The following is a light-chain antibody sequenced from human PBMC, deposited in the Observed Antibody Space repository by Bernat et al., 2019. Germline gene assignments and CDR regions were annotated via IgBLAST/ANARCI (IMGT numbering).Light chain of an antibody. J-gene: IGKJ5*01. V-gene: IGKV3-11*01. CDR1: QSAYTY. CDR3: QQRSKWPIT. CDR2: AAS. Sequence: EIVLTQSPATLSLSPGERATLSCRASQSAYTYLAWYQQKPGQAPRLLIYAASYRATVIPARLSGSGSGTDFTLTISRLEPEDFALYYCQQRSKWPITVGQGTRLEI.